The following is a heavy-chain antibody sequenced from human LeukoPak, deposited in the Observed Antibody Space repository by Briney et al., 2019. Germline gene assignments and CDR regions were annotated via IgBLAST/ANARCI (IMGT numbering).Heavy chain of an antibody. D-gene: IGHD5-24*01. CDR3: ARDRDGYNSMLFY. Sequence: PGGSLRLSCAASGFTFSSYSMNWVRQAPGKGLEWVSSISSSSSYIYYADSVKGRFTISRDNAKNSLYLQMNSLRAEDTAVYYCARDRDGYNSMLFYWGQGTPVTVSS. CDR2: ISSSSSYI. V-gene: IGHV3-21*01. J-gene: IGHJ4*02. CDR1: GFTFSSYS.